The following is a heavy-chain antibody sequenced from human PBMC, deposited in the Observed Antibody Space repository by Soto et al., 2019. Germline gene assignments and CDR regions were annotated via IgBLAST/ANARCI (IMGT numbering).Heavy chain of an antibody. J-gene: IGHJ4*02. D-gene: IGHD3-22*01. Sequence: ASVKVSCKASGYTFTSYGISWVRQAPGQGLEWMGWISAYNGNTNYAQKLQGRVTMTTDTSTSTAYMELRRLRSDDTAVYYCARGISAGRITMIVVVDYWGQGTLVTVSS. CDR3: ARGISAGRITMIVVVDY. CDR2: ISAYNGNT. CDR1: GYTFTSYG. V-gene: IGHV1-18*01.